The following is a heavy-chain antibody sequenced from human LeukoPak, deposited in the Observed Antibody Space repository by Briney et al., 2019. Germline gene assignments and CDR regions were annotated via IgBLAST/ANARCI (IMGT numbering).Heavy chain of an antibody. CDR3: AKDSGGTYFYYYYYMDV. Sequence: GGSLRLSCAASGFTFSTYAMSWVRQAPGKGLEWVSAISAGGATIYYADSVKGRFTVSRDNSKNTLYLRINSLRAEDTAVYYCAKDSGGTYFYYYYYMDVWGKGTTVTVSS. V-gene: IGHV3-23*01. CDR1: GFTFSTYA. CDR2: ISAGGATI. J-gene: IGHJ6*03. D-gene: IGHD1-26*01.